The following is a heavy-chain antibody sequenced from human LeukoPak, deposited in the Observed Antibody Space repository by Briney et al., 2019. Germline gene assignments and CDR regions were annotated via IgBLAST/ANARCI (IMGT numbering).Heavy chain of an antibody. CDR2: ISYDGTKR. J-gene: IGHJ5*02. D-gene: IGHD1-26*01. Sequence: GGSLRLSCAASGFPFSNYAMHWVRQAPGKGLEWVAVISYDGTKRYYQDSVKGRFTISRDNSKNTLYLQVSSLRPEDTAVYYCARDLVSGSYGGWFDPRGQGTLVTVSS. V-gene: IGHV3-30*04. CDR1: GFPFSNYA. CDR3: ARDLVSGSYGGWFDP.